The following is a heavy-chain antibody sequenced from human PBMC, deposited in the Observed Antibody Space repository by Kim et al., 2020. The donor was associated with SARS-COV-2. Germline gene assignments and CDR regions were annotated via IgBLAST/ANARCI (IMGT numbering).Heavy chain of an antibody. D-gene: IGHD6-13*01. CDR1: GDSVSSNSAA. Sequence: SQTLSLTCAISGDSVSSNSAAWNWIRQSPSRGLEWLGRTYYRSKWYNDYAVSVKSRITINPDTSKNQFSLQLNSVTPEDTAVYYCARAKYSSSWYDYYYGMGVWGQGTTVTVSS. CDR2: TYYRSKWYN. J-gene: IGHJ6*02. V-gene: IGHV6-1*01. CDR3: ARAKYSSSWYDYYYGMGV.